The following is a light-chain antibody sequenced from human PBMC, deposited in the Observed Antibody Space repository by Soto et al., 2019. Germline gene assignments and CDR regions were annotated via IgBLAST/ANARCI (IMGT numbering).Light chain of an antibody. V-gene: IGKV3-20*01. CDR3: QQYGSSQT. CDR1: QSVSNNY. Sequence: EIVLPQSPGTLSLSPGARATLSCRASQSVSNNYLAWYQQKPGQAPRLLIYGASSRATGIPDRFSGSGSGTDFTLTISRLEPEDFAVYYCQQYGSSQTFGQGNKVDIK. CDR2: GAS. J-gene: IGKJ1*01.